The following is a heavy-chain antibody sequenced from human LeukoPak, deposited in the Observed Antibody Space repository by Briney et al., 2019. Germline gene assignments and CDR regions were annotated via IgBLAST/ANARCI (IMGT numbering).Heavy chain of an antibody. CDR2: LTDSGGTT. V-gene: IGHV3-23*01. CDR1: GFTFGNYA. Sequence: GGSLRLSCVVSGFTFGNYAIGWLRQAPGRRPEWVSSLTDSGGTTYYVDSVKGRFAISRDNSKNTLYLHMNSLRAEDTAVYYCAKKRDAFVIWGQGTVVTVSS. D-gene: IGHD5-24*01. J-gene: IGHJ3*02. CDR3: AKKRDAFVI.